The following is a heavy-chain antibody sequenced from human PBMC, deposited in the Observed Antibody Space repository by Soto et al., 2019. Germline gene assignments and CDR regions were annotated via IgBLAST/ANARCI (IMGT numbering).Heavy chain of an antibody. CDR2: IYNSVNT. D-gene: IGHD7-27*01. CDR3: ARGPSGDKVDQ. Sequence: QVQLQESGPGLVKPSQTLSLTCTVSGGSISSDYYCWSWIRQSPEKGLEWIGHIYNSVNTYSNPSLSSRVTISVDTSKDHFSLQLTSVTAADTAVYYCARGPSGDKVDQWGQGTLVTVSS. CDR1: GGSISSDYYC. V-gene: IGHV4-30-4*01. J-gene: IGHJ4*02.